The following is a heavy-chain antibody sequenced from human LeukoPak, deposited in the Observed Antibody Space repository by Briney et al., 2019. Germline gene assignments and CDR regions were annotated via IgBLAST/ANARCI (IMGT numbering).Heavy chain of an antibody. CDR1: GFTFSSSW. CDR2: IKQDGSEK. J-gene: IGHJ4*02. CDR3: AREIGGYFDC. D-gene: IGHD2/OR15-2a*01. Sequence: GGSLRLSCAASGFTFSSSWMNWVRQAPGKGLEWVANIKQDGSEKYYVDSVKGRFTISRDNAKNSLYLQMNSLRAEDTAVYYCAREIGGYFDCWGQGTLVTVSS. V-gene: IGHV3-7*01.